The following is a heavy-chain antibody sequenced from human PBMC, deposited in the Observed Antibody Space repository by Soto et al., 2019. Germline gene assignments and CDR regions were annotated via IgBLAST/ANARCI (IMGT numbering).Heavy chain of an antibody. Sequence: ASVKVSCKASGYTVTSYAMHWVRQAPGQRLEWMGWINAGNGNTKYSQKFQGRVTITRDTSASTAYMELSSLRSEDTAVYYCAASRSYYYDRSGYDAPFDCWRQETLVTVS. CDR2: INAGNGNT. J-gene: IGHJ4*02. CDR3: AASRSYYYDRSGYDAPFDC. V-gene: IGHV1-3*01. D-gene: IGHD3-22*01. CDR1: GYTVTSYA.